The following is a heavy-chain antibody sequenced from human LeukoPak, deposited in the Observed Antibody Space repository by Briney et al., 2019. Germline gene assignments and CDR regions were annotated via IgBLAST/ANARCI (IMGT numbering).Heavy chain of an antibody. CDR1: GGTFSSYT. J-gene: IGHJ5*02. CDR3: AIVVPAGGFDP. Sequence: SVKVSCKASGGTFSSYTISWVRQAPGQGLEGMGRIIPILGIANYAQKFQGRVTITADKSTSTAYMELSSLRSEDTAVYYCAIVVPAGGFDPWGQGTLVTVSS. D-gene: IGHD2-2*01. CDR2: IIPILGIA. V-gene: IGHV1-69*02.